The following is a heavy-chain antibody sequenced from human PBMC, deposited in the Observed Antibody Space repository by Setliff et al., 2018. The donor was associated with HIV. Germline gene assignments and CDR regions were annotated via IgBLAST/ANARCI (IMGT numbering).Heavy chain of an antibody. CDR3: ARDRGGYYMDV. J-gene: IGHJ6*03. CDR1: GDTFAHYA. D-gene: IGHD3-10*01. V-gene: IGHV1-69*10. Sequence: GASVKVSCKAPGDTFAHYALNWVRQVPGQGLEWMGGTVPRDGILKYAQKFQGRLTISADKSTTTVYMELSSLRSEDTAVYFCARDRGGYYMDVWGKGTTVTVSS. CDR2: TVPRDGIL.